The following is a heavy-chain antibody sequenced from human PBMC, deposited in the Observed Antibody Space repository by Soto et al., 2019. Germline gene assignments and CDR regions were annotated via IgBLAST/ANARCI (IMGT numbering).Heavy chain of an antibody. CDR2: ILSKAGNYAT. CDR1: GFIFSGSA. CDR3: IRGESPYYYDY. Sequence: EVQLVESGGGLVQPGGSLKLSCAASGFIFSGSAVHWVRQASGKGLEWVGRILSKAGNYATAYPASRKGRFTISRDDSENTAFLQMNSLKTEDTAVYYCIRGESPYYYDYWGQGTLVAVSS. J-gene: IGHJ4*02. V-gene: IGHV3-73*01.